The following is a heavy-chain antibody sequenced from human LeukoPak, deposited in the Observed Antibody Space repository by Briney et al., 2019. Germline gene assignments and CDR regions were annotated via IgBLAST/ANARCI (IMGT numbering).Heavy chain of an antibody. CDR2: INHSGST. Sequence: SETLSLTCAVYGGSFSGYHWSWIRQPPGKGLEWIGEINHSGSTNYNPSLKSRVTISVDTSKNQFSLKLSSVTAADTAVYYCARESRTRYCSSTSCYTHGYYYYYYYMDVWGKGTTVTVSS. CDR1: GGSFSGYH. CDR3: ARESRTRYCSSTSCYTHGYYYYYYYMDV. D-gene: IGHD2-2*02. V-gene: IGHV4-34*01. J-gene: IGHJ6*03.